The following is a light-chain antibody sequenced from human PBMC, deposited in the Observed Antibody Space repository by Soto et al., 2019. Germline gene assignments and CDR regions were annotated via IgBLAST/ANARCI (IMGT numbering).Light chain of an antibody. V-gene: IGKV2D-29*02. CDR3: MQSTQLPPT. CDR1: QSLLHITGETF. CDR2: EVS. Sequence: DVVMTQTPLSLSVAPGQPASISCKSSQSLLHITGETFLFWYLQKPGQSPQLLIYEVSTRVSGVPDRFSGSASWTDFTLEISRVETDDVGIYYCMQSTQLPPTFGQGTRLEIK. J-gene: IGKJ5*01.